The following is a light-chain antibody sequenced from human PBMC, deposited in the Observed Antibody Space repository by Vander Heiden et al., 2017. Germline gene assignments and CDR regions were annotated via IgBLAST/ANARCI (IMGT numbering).Light chain of an antibody. CDR2: AAS. J-gene: IGKJ1*01. V-gene: IGKV1-12*01. CDR1: QGIHSW. Sequence: DIQMTQSPSSVSASVGDRVTITCRASQGIHSWLAWYQQKPGKAPKLLIYAASSLQSGVPSRFSGSGSGTDFTLTISDLHPEDFATYFCQQANSFPVTFGQGTKVEIK. CDR3: QQANSFPVT.